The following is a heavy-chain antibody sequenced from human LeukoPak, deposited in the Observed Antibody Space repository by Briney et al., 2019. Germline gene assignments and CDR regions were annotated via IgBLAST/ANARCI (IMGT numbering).Heavy chain of an antibody. CDR3: AKPTRGGGGSFLIDH. J-gene: IGHJ4*02. Sequence: PGRSLRLSCATSGFTFSDCAMHWVRQAPGKGLEWVAVIWYDASDKYYGDSVKGRFTISRDNSKNTLYLEMDSLRVEDTAVYFCAKPTRGGGGSFLIDHWGQGTLVTVSS. CDR1: GFTFSDCA. D-gene: IGHD1-26*01. V-gene: IGHV3-33*06. CDR2: IWYDASDK.